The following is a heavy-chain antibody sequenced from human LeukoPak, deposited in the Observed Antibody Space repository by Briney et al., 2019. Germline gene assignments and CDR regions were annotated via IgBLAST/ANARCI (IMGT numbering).Heavy chain of an antibody. CDR1: GFTFSSYW. V-gene: IGHV3-7*01. CDR3: ARSGLFQKWTDVDAFDV. D-gene: IGHD3-3*01. CDR2: IKQDGSEK. Sequence: PGGSLRLSCAASGFTFSSYWMSWVRQAPGKGLEWVANIKQDGSEKYYVDSVRGRFTISRDNAKNSLYLQMNSLRAEDTAVYFCARSGLFQKWTDVDAFDVWGQGTRVTVSS. J-gene: IGHJ3*01.